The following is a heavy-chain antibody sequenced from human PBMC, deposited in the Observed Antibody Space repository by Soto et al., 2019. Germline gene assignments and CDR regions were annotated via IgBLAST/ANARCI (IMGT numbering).Heavy chain of an antibody. CDR2: TYYRSKWYN. D-gene: IGHD6-13*01. CDR3: ARESGAAAGFEYYFDY. CDR1: GDSVSSNSAA. Sequence: SQTLSLTCALSGDSVSSNSAAWNWIRQSPSRGLEWLGRTYYRSKWYNDYAVSVKSRITINPDTSKNQFSLQLNSVTPEDTAVYYCARESGAAAGFEYYFDYWGQGTLVTVSS. V-gene: IGHV6-1*01. J-gene: IGHJ4*02.